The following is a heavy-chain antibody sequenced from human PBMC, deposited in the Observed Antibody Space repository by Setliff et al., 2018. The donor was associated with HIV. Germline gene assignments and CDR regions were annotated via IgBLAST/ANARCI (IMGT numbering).Heavy chain of an antibody. Sequence: SDTLSLTCTVSGGSISSNNYYWGWIRQPPGKGLEWIGSIFYSETVYYGGRTYYSPSLKSRVTISVDTSKSQFSLKLSSVTAADTAVYYCARGVPLLPPHYWGQGTLVTVSS. J-gene: IGHJ4*02. D-gene: IGHD2-21*02. V-gene: IGHV4-39*07. CDR2: IFYSETVYYGGRT. CDR1: GGSISSNNYY. CDR3: ARGVPLLPPHY.